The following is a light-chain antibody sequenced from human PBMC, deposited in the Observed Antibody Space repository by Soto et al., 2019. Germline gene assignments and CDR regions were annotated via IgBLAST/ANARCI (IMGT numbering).Light chain of an antibody. CDR3: QQYNIWPPWT. CDR2: GAS. CDR1: QRVSSN. Sequence: EIVMTQSPATLSVSPGGRATLSCSASQRVSSNLSWYQQKPGQAPRLLISGASTRATGIPARFSGSGSGTEFTLTISSLQSEDFGVYYCQQYNIWPPWTFGQGTKVEIK. V-gene: IGKV3-15*01. J-gene: IGKJ1*01.